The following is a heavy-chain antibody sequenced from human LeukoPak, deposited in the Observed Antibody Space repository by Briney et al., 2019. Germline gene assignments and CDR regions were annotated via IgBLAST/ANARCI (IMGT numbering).Heavy chain of an antibody. CDR3: ARVKRITMIVVVTKEYYFDY. J-gene: IGHJ4*02. CDR2: INQSGST. D-gene: IGHD3-22*01. V-gene: IGHV4-34*01. CDR1: GGSFSGYY. Sequence: SETLSLTCAVYGGSFSGYYWSWIRQPPGKGLEWIGEINQSGSTNYNPSLKSRVTISVDTSKNQFSLKLSSVTAADTAVYYCARVKRITMIVVVTKEYYFDYWGQGTLVTVSS.